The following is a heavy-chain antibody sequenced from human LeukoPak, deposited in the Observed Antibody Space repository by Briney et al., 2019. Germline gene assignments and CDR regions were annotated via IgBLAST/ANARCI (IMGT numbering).Heavy chain of an antibody. V-gene: IGHV4-59*01. CDR3: ARDSPYYYGSGSATYYMDV. D-gene: IGHD3-10*01. CDR1: GGSISSYY. J-gene: IGHJ6*03. Sequence: ASETLSLTCTVSGGSISSYYWSWIRQPPGKGLEWIGYIYYSGSTNYNPSLKSRVTISVDTSKNQFSLKLSSVTAADTAVYYCARDSPYYYGSGSATYYMDVWGKGTTVTISS. CDR2: IYYSGST.